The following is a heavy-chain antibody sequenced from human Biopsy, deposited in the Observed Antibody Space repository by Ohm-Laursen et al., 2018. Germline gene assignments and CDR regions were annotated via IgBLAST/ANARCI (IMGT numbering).Heavy chain of an antibody. Sequence: ASVKVSCKVSGYTFTSYDISWVRQAPGQGLEWMGWISPYNDKTSYPPKLQDRVNMTADTSTNTAHMELRSLRSDDTAVYYCARVFCTSTTCYGLLDNWGQGTVVTVSS. CDR2: ISPYNDKT. D-gene: IGHD2/OR15-2a*01. CDR3: ARVFCTSTTCYGLLDN. CDR1: GYTFTSYD. V-gene: IGHV1-18*01. J-gene: IGHJ4*02.